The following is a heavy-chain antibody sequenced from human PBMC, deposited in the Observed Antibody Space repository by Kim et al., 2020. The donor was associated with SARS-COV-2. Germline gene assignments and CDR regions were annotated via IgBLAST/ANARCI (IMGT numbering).Heavy chain of an antibody. CDR2: INTNTGNP. Sequence: ASVKVSCKASGYTFTSYAMNWVRQAPGQGLEWMGWINTNTGNPTYAQGFTGRFVFSLDTSVSTAYLQISSLKAEDTAVYYCARGDWGIAVAVPPLWGQGTLVTVSS. J-gene: IGHJ4*02. CDR1: GYTFTSYA. V-gene: IGHV7-4-1*02. D-gene: IGHD6-19*01. CDR3: ARGDWGIAVAVPPL.